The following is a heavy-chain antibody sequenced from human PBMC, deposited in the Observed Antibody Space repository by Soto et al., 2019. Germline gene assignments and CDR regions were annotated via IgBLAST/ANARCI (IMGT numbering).Heavy chain of an antibody. CDR1: GFTFSSYW. J-gene: IGHJ4*02. V-gene: IGHV3-7*03. CDR2: IKQDGSEK. CDR3: ASRGYYDILTGLDY. D-gene: IGHD3-9*01. Sequence: EVQLVESGGGLVQPGGSLRLSCAASGFTFSSYWMSWVRQAPGKGLEWVANIKQDGSEKYYVDSVKGRFTISRDNAKNSLYLQMNSLRAEDTAVYYCASRGYYDILTGLDYWGQGTLVTVSS.